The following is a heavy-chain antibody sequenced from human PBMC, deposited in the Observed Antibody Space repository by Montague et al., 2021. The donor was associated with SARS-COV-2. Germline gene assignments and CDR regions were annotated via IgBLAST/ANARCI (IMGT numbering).Heavy chain of an antibody. J-gene: IGHJ4*02. D-gene: IGHD2-21*01. V-gene: IGHV4-59*12. CDR1: GGSISSYY. Sequence: SETLFLTCTVSGGSISSYYWSWIRQPPGKGLEWIGYTYYGGSSYYNPSLKSRVTISVDTSKNQFSLRLSSVTAADTAVYYCARARTSLIVVVNEFDYWGQGTLVTVSS. CDR2: TYYGGSS. CDR3: ARARTSLIVVVNEFDY.